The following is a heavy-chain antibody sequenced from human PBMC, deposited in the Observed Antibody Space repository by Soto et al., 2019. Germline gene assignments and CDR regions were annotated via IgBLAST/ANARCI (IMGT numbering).Heavy chain of an antibody. CDR1: GGSISSSNW. J-gene: IGHJ5*02. V-gene: IGHV4-4*02. CDR2: IYHSGST. D-gene: IGHD5-18*01. CDR3: ARRIQLWVNWFAP. Sequence: SETLSLTCAVSGGSISSSNWWSWVRQPPGKGLEWIGEIYHSGSTNYNPSLKSRVTISVDKSKNQFSLKLSSVTAADTAVYYCARRIQLWVNWFAPWGQGTLVTVSS.